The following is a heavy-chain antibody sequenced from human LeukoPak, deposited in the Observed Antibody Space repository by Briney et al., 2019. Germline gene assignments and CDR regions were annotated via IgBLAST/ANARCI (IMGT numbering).Heavy chain of an antibody. Sequence: GGSLRLSCVASGFSFSSYWMSWVRQAPGKGLEWVANIKQDGSEKYYVDSVKGRFTISRDNAKNSLYLQMNSLRAEDTAVYYCARVIRWVGSSWFYFDYWGQGTLVTVSS. CDR3: ARVIRWVGSSWFYFDY. D-gene: IGHD6-13*01. J-gene: IGHJ4*02. CDR2: IKQDGSEK. CDR1: GFSFSSYW. V-gene: IGHV3-7*01.